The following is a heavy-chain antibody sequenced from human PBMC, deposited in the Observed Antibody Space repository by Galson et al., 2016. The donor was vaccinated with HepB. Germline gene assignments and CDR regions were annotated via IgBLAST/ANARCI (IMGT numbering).Heavy chain of an antibody. Sequence: TLSLTCTVSGGPISSGDYYWSWIRQHPGKGLEWIGYISYSGSTYYNPSLKSRVTISVDTSKNQFSLKLSSVTAADTAVYYCARVGRLDFWSGFYVPPFDFWGQGTLVTVSS. J-gene: IGHJ4*02. CDR2: ISYSGST. CDR1: GGPISSGDYY. D-gene: IGHD3-3*01. V-gene: IGHV4-31*03. CDR3: ARVGRLDFWSGFYVPPFDF.